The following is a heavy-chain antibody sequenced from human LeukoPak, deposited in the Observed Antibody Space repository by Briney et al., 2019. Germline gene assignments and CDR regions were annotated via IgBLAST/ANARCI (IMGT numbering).Heavy chain of an antibody. Sequence: SQTLSLTCTVSGGSISSGSYYWSWIRQPAGKGLEWIGRIYTSGSTNYNPSLKSRVTISVDTSKNQFSLKLSSVTAADTAVYYCASAEQRSAEHAFDIWGQGTMVTVSS. CDR3: ASAEQRSAEHAFDI. CDR1: GGSISSGSYY. D-gene: IGHD1/OR15-1a*01. V-gene: IGHV4-61*02. CDR2: IYTSGST. J-gene: IGHJ3*02.